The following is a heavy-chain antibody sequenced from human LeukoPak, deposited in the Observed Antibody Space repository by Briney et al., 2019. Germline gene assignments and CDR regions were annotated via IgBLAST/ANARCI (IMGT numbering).Heavy chain of an antibody. V-gene: IGHV1-69*13. D-gene: IGHD1-7*01. CDR3: GRVYRSGCNWNYRSSAAAPDI. CDR1: GGTFSSYA. J-gene: IGHJ3*02. CDR2: IIPIFGTA. Sequence: SVKVSCKASGGTFSSYAISWVRQAPGQGLEWMGGIIPIFGTANYAQKFQGRVTITADESTSTAYMELSSLRSEDTAVYYCGRVYRSGCNWNYRSSAAAPDIWSQGTMVTVSS.